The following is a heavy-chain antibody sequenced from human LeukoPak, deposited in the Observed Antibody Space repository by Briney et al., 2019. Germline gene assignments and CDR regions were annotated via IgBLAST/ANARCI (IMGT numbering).Heavy chain of an antibody. CDR2: IYHSGST. CDR3: ARGKGSGGSLAYFDY. Sequence: SGTLFLTCAVSGGSISSSNWWSWVRQPPGKGLEWIGEIYHSGSTNYNPSLKSRVTISVDKSKNQFSLKLSSVTAADTAVYYCARGKGSGGSLAYFDYWGQGTLVTVSS. J-gene: IGHJ4*02. D-gene: IGHD2-15*01. CDR1: GGSISSSNW. V-gene: IGHV4-4*02.